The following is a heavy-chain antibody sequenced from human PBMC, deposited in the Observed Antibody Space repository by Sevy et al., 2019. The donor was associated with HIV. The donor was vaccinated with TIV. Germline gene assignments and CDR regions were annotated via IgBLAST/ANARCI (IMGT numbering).Heavy chain of an antibody. D-gene: IGHD6-13*01. Sequence: SETLSLTCSVSGGSISNYYWSWIRQPPGKGREWIGYIYYSGSTNYNPSLKSRVTISVDTSKNQFSLMLSSVTAADTAVYYCASESIAAAGDFDYWGQGTLVTVSS. V-gene: IGHV4-59*01. CDR3: ASESIAAAGDFDY. CDR1: GGSISNYY. J-gene: IGHJ4*02. CDR2: IYYSGST.